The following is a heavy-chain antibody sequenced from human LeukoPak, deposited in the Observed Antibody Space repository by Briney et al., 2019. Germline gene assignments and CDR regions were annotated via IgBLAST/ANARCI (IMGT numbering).Heavy chain of an antibody. J-gene: IGHJ4*02. D-gene: IGHD4-17*01. CDR1: GDNVSSNSAA. CDR2: TYYRSKWYN. V-gene: IGHV6-1*01. CDR3: ARDYGDSPWYFDY. Sequence: SQTLSLTCAISGDNVSSNSAAWNWIRQSPSRGLECLGRTYYRSKWYNDYEVSVKSRITINPDTSKNQFSLQLNSVTPEDTAVYYCARDYGDSPWYFDYWGQGTLVTVSA.